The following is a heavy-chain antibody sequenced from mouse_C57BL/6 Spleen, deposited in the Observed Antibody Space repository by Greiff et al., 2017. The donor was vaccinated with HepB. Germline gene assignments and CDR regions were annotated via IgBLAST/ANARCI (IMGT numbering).Heavy chain of an antibody. D-gene: IGHD1-1*01. Sequence: ESGPELVKPGASVKISCKASGYAFSSSWMNWVKQRPGKGLEWIGRIYPGDGDTNYNGKFKGKATLTADKSSSTAYMQLSSLTSEDSAVYFCARGYYGSHFGYWGQGTTLTVSS. CDR1: GYAFSSSW. V-gene: IGHV1-82*01. J-gene: IGHJ2*01. CDR2: IYPGDGDT. CDR3: ARGYYGSHFGY.